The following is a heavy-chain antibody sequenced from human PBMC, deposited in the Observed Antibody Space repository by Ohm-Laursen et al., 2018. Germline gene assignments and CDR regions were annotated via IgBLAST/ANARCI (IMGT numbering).Heavy chain of an antibody. CDR2: IYSGGNT. Sequence: SETLSLTCPVSGDSLSSGPENWSWIRQPPGQGLEYIGFIYSGGNTNYNPSLKNRVTMSVNTSKNQFSLKLNSVTAADTAVYYCARGRRTTGWPYFDNWGPGTLVIVSP. V-gene: IGHV4-61*01. D-gene: IGHD1-1*01. J-gene: IGHJ4*02. CDR1: GDSLSSGPEN. CDR3: ARGRRTTGWPYFDN.